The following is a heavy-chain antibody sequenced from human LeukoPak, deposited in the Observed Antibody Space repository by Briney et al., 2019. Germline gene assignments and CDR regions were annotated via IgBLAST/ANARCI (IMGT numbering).Heavy chain of an antibody. CDR3: ATGFCYYYYRHV. J-gene: IGHJ6*03. V-gene: IGHV3-74*01. CDR1: GFTFSKYW. Sequence: PGGSLRLFCAGSGFTFSKYWMHWVRQAPGKGPGLVSRINSDGSNTNYADSVKGRFTISRDNAKNPPFLQMNSLRAEDMAVYDCATGFCYYYYRHVWGKGTTVTISS. CDR2: INSDGSNT. D-gene: IGHD1-14*01.